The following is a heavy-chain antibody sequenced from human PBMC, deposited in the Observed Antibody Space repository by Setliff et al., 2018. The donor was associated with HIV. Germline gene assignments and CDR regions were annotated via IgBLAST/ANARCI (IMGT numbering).Heavy chain of an antibody. V-gene: IGHV1-69*05. D-gene: IGHD3-10*01. Sequence: GASVKVSCKVSGGTFTRNCISWVRQAPGQGLEWMGGILPFFDTANYAQKFQGRVTITTGASTSAVYMELSSLRSEDTAVYYCTRQTYYYGSGSYFPPDYWGQGTLVTVSS. CDR1: GGTFTRNC. J-gene: IGHJ4*02. CDR3: TRQTYYYGSGSYFPPDY. CDR2: ILPFFDTA.